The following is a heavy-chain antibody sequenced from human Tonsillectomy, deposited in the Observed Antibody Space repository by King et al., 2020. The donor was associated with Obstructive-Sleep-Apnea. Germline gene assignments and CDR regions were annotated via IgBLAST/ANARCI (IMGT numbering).Heavy chain of an antibody. D-gene: IGHD3-22*01. CDR3: ARQIAQDTSGYYDY. Sequence: GQLVQSGAEVRKPGKSLKISCKGSGYTFTNYWIGWVRQMPGKGLEWMGVIYPGDSATRYSPSFQGQVSIPADRSNRTAYLQWSSLKASDTAIYYCARQIAQDTSGYYDYWGQGTLVTVSS. CDR2: IYPGDSAT. V-gene: IGHV5-51*01. J-gene: IGHJ4*02. CDR1: GYTFTNYW.